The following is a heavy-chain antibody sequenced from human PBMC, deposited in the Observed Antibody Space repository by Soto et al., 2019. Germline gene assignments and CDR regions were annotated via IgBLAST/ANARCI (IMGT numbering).Heavy chain of an antibody. D-gene: IGHD3-16*01. V-gene: IGHV1-8*01. CDR3: ARGNPFNYAGFDV. CDR2: MNAKSGDT. Sequence: ASVKFSCKASGYTFSDFDINWLRQASGQGPEWMGWMNAKSGDTFFAQRSQGKFNMTWDTXXSXXXMXVXXLPXDXTAIYFCARGNPFNYAGFDVWGQGTTVTVTS. J-gene: IGHJ6*02. CDR1: GYTFSDFD.